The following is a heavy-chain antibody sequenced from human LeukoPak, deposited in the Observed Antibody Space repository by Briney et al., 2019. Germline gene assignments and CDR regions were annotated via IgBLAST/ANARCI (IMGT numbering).Heavy chain of an antibody. J-gene: IGHJ4*02. D-gene: IGHD4-17*01. CDR3: ARSYGDHGY. CDR2: VSGSGSRT. V-gene: IGHV3-23*01. CDR1: GFTFSSYV. Sequence: GGSLRLSCAASGFTFSSYVMSWVRQAPGKGLEWVPAVSGSGSRTYYADSVKGRFTISRDNSKNTLYLQMNSLSAEDTAVYYCARSYGDHGYWGQGTPVTVSS.